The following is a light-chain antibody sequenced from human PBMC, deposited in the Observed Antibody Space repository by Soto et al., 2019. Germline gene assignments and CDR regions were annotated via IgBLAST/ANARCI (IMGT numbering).Light chain of an antibody. Sequence: DIQMTQSPSSLSASVGDRVTITCRASQSISNYLNWYQQKPGKAPKLLIYAASSMQSGVPDFTLTISSLQPDDSATYYCQQSFSPLWTFGQGTKVEV. CDR2: AAS. CDR3: QQSFSPLWT. J-gene: IGKJ1*01. CDR1: QSISNY. V-gene: IGKV1-39*01.